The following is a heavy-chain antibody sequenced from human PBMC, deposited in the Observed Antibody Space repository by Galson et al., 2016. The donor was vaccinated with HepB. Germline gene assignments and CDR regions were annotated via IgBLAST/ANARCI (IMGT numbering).Heavy chain of an antibody. D-gene: IGHD6-6*01. Sequence: SETLSLTCGVYNGSLSSYYWSWLRQTPGKGLEWIGEIDHRGTPNNNPSLKSRLSMSIDTAKNQFSLKLTSVTAADTALYYCAKSIAGTTTWWFDTWGQGTLVTVSS. CDR3: AKSIAGTTTWWFDT. J-gene: IGHJ5*02. CDR2: IDHRGTP. CDR1: NGSLSSYY. V-gene: IGHV4-34*01.